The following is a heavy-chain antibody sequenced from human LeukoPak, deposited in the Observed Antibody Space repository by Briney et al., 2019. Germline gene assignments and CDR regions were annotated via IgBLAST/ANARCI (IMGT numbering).Heavy chain of an antibody. CDR1: GFTFINYA. J-gene: IGHJ4*02. V-gene: IGHV3-23*01. CDR2: ISVSGGST. D-gene: IGHD2-2*01. Sequence: PGGSLRLSCAASGFTFINYAMSWVRQAPGKGLEWVSVISVSGGSTFYADSVKGRFTISRDNSKNTLYLQMNSLRAEDTAVYYCAKGCSTSCPDYWGQGTLVTVSS. CDR3: AKGCSTSCPDY.